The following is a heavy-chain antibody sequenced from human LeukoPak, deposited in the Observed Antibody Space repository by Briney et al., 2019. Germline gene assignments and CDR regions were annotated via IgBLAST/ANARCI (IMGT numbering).Heavy chain of an antibody. Sequence: SGGSLRLSCAVSGFTFSTYWMGWVRQAPGKGLEWVANIKFDGNEMYYVDSVKGRFTISRDNAKNSLYLQMNSLRAEDTAVYYCARAKAVAGTQDGYYYYYYMDVWGKGTTVTVSS. CDR3: ARAKAVAGTQDGYYYYYYMDV. D-gene: IGHD6-19*01. CDR1: GFTFSTYW. J-gene: IGHJ6*03. V-gene: IGHV3-7*01. CDR2: IKFDGNEM.